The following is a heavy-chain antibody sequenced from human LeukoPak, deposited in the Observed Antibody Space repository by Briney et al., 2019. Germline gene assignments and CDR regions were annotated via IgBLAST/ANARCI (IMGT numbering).Heavy chain of an antibody. CDR1: GFTFSSYA. CDR2: INWNGGST. V-gene: IGHV3-20*01. D-gene: IGHD3-22*01. J-gene: IGHJ4*02. Sequence: PGGSLRLSCAASGFTFSSYAMSWVRQAPGKGLEWVSGINWNGGSTGYADSVKGRFTISRDNAKNSLYLQMNSLRAEDTALYHCARGLTMIVVAPDYWGQGTLVTVSS. CDR3: ARGLTMIVVAPDY.